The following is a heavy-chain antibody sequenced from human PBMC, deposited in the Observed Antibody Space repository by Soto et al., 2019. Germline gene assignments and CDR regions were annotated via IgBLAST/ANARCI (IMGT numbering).Heavy chain of an antibody. CDR2: VNPILSMS. CDR3: STSDGSAYRAFDY. Sequence: QVQLVQSGAEVKRPGSSVKVSCKASGDTFSFYSINWVRQAPGLVLEWMGRVNPILSMSNYAQRFQGRVTMTADKSTSKDYMKLSGVRSEDTAMYYCSTSDGSAYRAFDYWGQGALVTVSS. J-gene: IGHJ4*02. CDR1: GDTFSFYS. V-gene: IGHV1-69*04. D-gene: IGHD3-10*01.